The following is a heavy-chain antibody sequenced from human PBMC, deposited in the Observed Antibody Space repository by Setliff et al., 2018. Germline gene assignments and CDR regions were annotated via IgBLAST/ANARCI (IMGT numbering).Heavy chain of an antibody. V-gene: IGHV1-24*01. CDR3: ATMHIVVVIAISDHAFDI. Sequence: ASVKISCKVSGYTLTGLSMHWVRQAPGKGLEWMGGFDPEDGETIYAQKFQGRVTMTEDTSTDTAYMELSSLRSEDTAVYYCATMHIVVVIAISDHAFDIWGQGTMVTVSS. D-gene: IGHD2-21*01. CDR2: FDPEDGET. J-gene: IGHJ3*02. CDR1: GYTLTGLS.